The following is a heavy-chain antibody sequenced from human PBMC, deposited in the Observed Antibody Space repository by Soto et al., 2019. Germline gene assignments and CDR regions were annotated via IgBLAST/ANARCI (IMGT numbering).Heavy chain of an antibody. CDR2: ISADNGNT. D-gene: IGHD1-26*01. V-gene: IGHV1-18*01. CDR3: ARVSGSYSGFYYYYAMDV. Sequence: ASVKVSCKASGYTFSRYGISWVRQAPGQGLEWMGRISADNGNTNYAQKLQGRVIMTVDTSTTTAYMELRSLRSDDTAVYYCARVSGSYSGFYYYYAMDVWGQGTTVTVS. CDR1: GYTFSRYG. J-gene: IGHJ6*02.